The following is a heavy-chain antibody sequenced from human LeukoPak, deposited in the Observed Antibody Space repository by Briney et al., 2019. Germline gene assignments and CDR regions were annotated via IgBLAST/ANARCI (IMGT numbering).Heavy chain of an antibody. Sequence: SVKVSCKASGGTFISYAISWVRQAPGQGREWMGGIIPIFGTANYAQKFQGRVTITADESTSTAYMELISLRSEDTAVYYCARDGYYGSGSYGFNYWGQGTLVTVSS. J-gene: IGHJ4*02. CDR2: IIPIFGTA. CDR1: GGTFISYA. CDR3: ARDGYYGSGSYGFNY. V-gene: IGHV1-69*13. D-gene: IGHD3-10*01.